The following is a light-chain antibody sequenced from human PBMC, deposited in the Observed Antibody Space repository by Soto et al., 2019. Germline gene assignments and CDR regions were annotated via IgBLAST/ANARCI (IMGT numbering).Light chain of an antibody. CDR1: QSISNS. Sequence: EIVMTQSPATLSVSPGERATLSCRASQSISNSLAWYQHKIGQAPSLLIYDASTRATGIPARFSGSGSGTEFTLTISSLQSEDFAVYFCQQYYNWPMYTFGQGTRLEIK. J-gene: IGKJ5*01. CDR3: QQYYNWPMYT. CDR2: DAS. V-gene: IGKV3-15*01.